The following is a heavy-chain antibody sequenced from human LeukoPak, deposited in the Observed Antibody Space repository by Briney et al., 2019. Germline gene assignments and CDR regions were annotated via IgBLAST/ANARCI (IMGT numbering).Heavy chain of an antibody. V-gene: IGHV3-21*01. CDR2: ISSSSSYI. Sequence: GGSLRLSCAASGFTFSSYSMNWVRQAPGKGLEWVSSISSSSSYIYYADSVKGRFTISRDNAKNSLYLQMNSLRAEDTAVYYCARYCSSTSCYVASVRNYMDVWGKGTTVTVSS. D-gene: IGHD2-2*01. CDR1: GFTFSSYS. CDR3: ARYCSSTSCYVASVRNYMDV. J-gene: IGHJ6*03.